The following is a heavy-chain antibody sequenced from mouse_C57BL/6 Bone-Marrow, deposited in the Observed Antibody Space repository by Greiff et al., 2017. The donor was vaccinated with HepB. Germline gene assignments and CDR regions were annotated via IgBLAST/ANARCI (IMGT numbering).Heavy chain of an antibody. Sequence: EVQRVESGGGLVQPKGSLKLSCAASGFSFNTYAMNWVRQAPGKGLEWVARIRSKSNNYATYYADSVKDRFTISRDDSESMLYLQMNNLKTEDTAMYYCVARCHYYGSSYVDYWGQGTTLTVSS. D-gene: IGHD1-1*01. V-gene: IGHV10-1*01. CDR3: VARCHYYGSSYVDY. J-gene: IGHJ2*01. CDR2: IRSKSNNYAT. CDR1: GFSFNTYA.